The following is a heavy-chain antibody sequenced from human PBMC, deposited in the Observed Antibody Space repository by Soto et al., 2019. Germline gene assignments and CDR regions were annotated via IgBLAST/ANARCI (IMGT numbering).Heavy chain of an antibody. V-gene: IGHV4-34*01. J-gene: IGHJ4*02. Sequence: QVKLQQWGAGLLKPSETLSLTCAVYGGSFSGYCWCWIRQPPGKGLDWIGEINHSESTNYNPSLKSRVTISVDTSKNQFPLKLSSVTAADTAVYYCARVVGASDYWGQGTLVTVSS. CDR1: GGSFSGYC. D-gene: IGHD1-26*01. CDR2: INHSEST. CDR3: ARVVGASDY.